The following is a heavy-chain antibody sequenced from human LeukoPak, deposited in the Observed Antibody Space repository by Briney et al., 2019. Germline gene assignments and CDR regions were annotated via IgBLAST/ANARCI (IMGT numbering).Heavy chain of an antibody. CDR1: GFTFKSYA. D-gene: IGHD3-10*01. CDR2: IANGGTA. CDR3: AKGYFGSGSYYNPYFDY. V-gene: IGHV3-23*01. J-gene: IGHJ4*02. Sequence: GGSLRLSCVASGFTFKSYAMNWVRQAPGKGLERVSGIANGGTAHYGDSVKGRFTISRDNSKSSLYLQMNTLSAEDTAVYYCAKGYFGSGSYYNPYFDYWGQGTLVTVSS.